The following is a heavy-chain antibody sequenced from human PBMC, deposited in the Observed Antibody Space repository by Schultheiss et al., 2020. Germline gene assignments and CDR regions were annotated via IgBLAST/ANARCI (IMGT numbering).Heavy chain of an antibody. Sequence: VKVSCKASGGTFSSYAISWVRQAPGQGLEWMGGFDPEDGETIYAQKFQGRVTITADKSTSTAYMELSSLRSEDTAVYYCASTYGDYGVDAFDIWGQGTMV. CDR3: ASTYGDYGVDAFDI. CDR1: GGTFSSYA. V-gene: IGHV1-69*06. J-gene: IGHJ3*02. D-gene: IGHD4-17*01. CDR2: FDPEDGET.